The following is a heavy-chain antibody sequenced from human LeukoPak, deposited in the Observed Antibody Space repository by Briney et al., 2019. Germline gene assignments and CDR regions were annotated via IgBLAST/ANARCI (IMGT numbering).Heavy chain of an antibody. V-gene: IGHV3-66*01. D-gene: IGHD5-18*01. CDR2: IYSGGST. Sequence: GGSLRLSCAASGFTVSNNYVSWVRQAPGKGLEWVSVIYSGGSTYYADSVKGRFTISRDNSKNTPYLQMNSLRAEDTAVYYCARDLGRGTAMVPWGQGTLVTVSS. CDR1: GFTVSNNY. J-gene: IGHJ4*02. CDR3: ARDLGRGTAMVP.